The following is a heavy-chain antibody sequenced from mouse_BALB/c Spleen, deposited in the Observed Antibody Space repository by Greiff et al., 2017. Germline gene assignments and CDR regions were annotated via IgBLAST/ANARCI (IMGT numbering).Heavy chain of an antibody. CDR3: AREGITTALAY. Sequence: EVQRVESGGGLVKPGGSLKLSCAASGFTFSDYYMYWVRQTPEKRLEWVATISDGGSYTYYPDSVKGRFTISRDNAKNNLYLHMSRLKSEDTAMYYCAREGITTALAYWGQGTLVTVSA. CDR1: GFTFSDYY. D-gene: IGHD1-2*01. J-gene: IGHJ3*01. V-gene: IGHV5-4*02. CDR2: ISDGGSYT.